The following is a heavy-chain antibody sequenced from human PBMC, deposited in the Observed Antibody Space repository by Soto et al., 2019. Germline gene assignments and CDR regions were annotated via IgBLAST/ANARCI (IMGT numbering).Heavy chain of an antibody. CDR3: ARGRRYYDFWSGPSYFDY. Sequence: SETLSLTCAVYGGSFSGYYWSWIRQPPGKGLEWIGEINHSGSTNYNPSLKSRVTISVDTSKNQFSLKLSSVTAADTAVYYCARGRRYYDFWSGPSYFDYWGQGTLVTVSS. J-gene: IGHJ4*02. D-gene: IGHD3-3*01. CDR1: GGSFSGYY. CDR2: INHSGST. V-gene: IGHV4-34*01.